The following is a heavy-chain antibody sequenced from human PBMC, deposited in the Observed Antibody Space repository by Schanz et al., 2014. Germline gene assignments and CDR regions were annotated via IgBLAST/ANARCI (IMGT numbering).Heavy chain of an antibody. CDR3: ARVLGKGYCSSTSCHSIRPYYYYGMDV. CDR1: GFSFSDYS. J-gene: IGHJ6*02. V-gene: IGHV3-48*02. Sequence: EVQLVESGGGLVQSGGSLRLSCAASGFSFSDYSMNWVRQAPGKGLEWISYIKISGDVFYTDSVKGRFTISRDNAKNSLYLQMNSLRDEDTAVYYCARVLGKGYCSSTSCHSIRPYYYYGMDVWGQGTTVTVSS. D-gene: IGHD2-2*01. CDR2: IKISGDV.